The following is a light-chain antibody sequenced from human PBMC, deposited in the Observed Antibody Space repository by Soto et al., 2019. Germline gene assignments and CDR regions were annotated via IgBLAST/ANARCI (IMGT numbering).Light chain of an antibody. Sequence: EIVMTQSPGTLSVSPGERVSLSCRASKSVSNNLAWYQQKPGQAPRLLIYDASSRATGIPARFSGSGSGTDFTLTISSLQSEDFAVYYCQQYYHWPWTFGQGTKVAIK. CDR3: QQYYHWPWT. CDR1: KSVSNN. J-gene: IGKJ1*01. V-gene: IGKV3-15*01. CDR2: DAS.